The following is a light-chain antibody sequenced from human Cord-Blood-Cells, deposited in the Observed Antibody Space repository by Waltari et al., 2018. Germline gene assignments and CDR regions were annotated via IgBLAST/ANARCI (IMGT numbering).Light chain of an antibody. Sequence: QSALTQPPSASGSPGQSVTISCTGTSSDAGGYNYVSWYQQHPAKDPNLMIYEVSKRPSGVPDRFSGSKSGNTASLTVSGLQAEDEADYYCSSYAGSNKVFGGGTKLTVL. J-gene: IGLJ3*02. CDR3: SSYAGSNKV. V-gene: IGLV2-8*01. CDR2: EVS. CDR1: SSDAGGYNY.